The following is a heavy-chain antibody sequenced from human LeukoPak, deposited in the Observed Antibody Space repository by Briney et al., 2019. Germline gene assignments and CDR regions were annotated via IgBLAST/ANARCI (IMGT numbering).Heavy chain of an antibody. V-gene: IGHV3-74*01. D-gene: IGHD5-24*01. CDR1: GFTFSSYW. CDR2: INSGGSST. J-gene: IGHJ4*02. CDR3: ARGVTMATISPYDY. Sequence: SGGSLRLSCAASGFTFSSYWMHWVRQAPGKGLVWVSRINSGGSSTNYADSVKGRFTISRDNAENTLYLQMNSLRAEDTAVYSCARGVTMATISPYDYWGQGTLVTVSS.